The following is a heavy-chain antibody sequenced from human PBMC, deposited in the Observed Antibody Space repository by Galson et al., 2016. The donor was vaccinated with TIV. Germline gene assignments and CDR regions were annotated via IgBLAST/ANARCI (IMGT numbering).Heavy chain of an antibody. CDR3: AKEENSGYYPNDAFDI. D-gene: IGHD3-3*01. J-gene: IGHJ3*02. Sequence: SLRLSCAASGFTFSSYNMHWVRQAPGKGLEWVAVIAYDGSYKHYAGPVKGRFTVSRDNSKTTLDLQMNSLGAEDTALYYCAKEENSGYYPNDAFDIWGQGTMVAVSS. CDR1: GFTFSSYN. CDR2: IAYDGSYK. V-gene: IGHV3-30*18.